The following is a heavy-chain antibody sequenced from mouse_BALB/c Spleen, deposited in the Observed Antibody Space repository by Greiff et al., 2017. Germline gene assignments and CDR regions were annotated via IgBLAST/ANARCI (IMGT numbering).Heavy chain of an antibody. CDR3: AKPLRGDYGGFAY. D-gene: IGHD2-4*01. Sequence: EVKLMESGGGLVKPGGSLKLSCAASGFTFSSYAMSWVRQTPEKRLEWVATISSGGSYTYYPDSVKGRFTISRDNAKNTLYLQMSSLRSEDTAMYYCAKPLRGDYGGFAYWGQGTLVTVSA. V-gene: IGHV5-9-3*01. J-gene: IGHJ3*01. CDR1: GFTFSSYA. CDR2: ISSGGSYT.